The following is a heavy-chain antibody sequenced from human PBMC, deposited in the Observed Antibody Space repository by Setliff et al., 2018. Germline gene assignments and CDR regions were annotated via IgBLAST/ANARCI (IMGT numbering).Heavy chain of an antibody. D-gene: IGHD3-3*01. CDR2: IYHKGRT. Sequence: SETLSLTCTISGGFTSSFYWGWIRQPPGKGLEWIATIYHKGRTYYNPSLDSRVTISLDTSKNHFPLNLTSVTAADTAMYYCARERTIFGILVISGWFDPWGQGTVVTVSS. V-gene: IGHV4-39*06. J-gene: IGHJ5*02. CDR3: ARERTIFGILVISGWFDP. CDR1: GGFTSSFY.